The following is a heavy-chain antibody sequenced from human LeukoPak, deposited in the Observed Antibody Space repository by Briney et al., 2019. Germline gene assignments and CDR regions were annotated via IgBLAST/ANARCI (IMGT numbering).Heavy chain of an antibody. CDR1: GGSFSGYY. V-gene: IGHV4-34*01. D-gene: IGHD2-21*01. J-gene: IGHJ5*02. CDR2: INHSGSN. Sequence: SETLSLTCAVYGGSFSGYYWSWIRQPPGKGLEWIGEINHSGSNNYNPSLKSRVTISVDTSKNQFSLKLSSVTAADTAVYYCARALFARGFDPWGQGTLVTVSS. CDR3: ARALFARGFDP.